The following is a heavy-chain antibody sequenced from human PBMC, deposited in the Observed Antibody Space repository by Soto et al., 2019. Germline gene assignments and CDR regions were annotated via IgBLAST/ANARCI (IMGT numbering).Heavy chain of an antibody. V-gene: IGHV5-51*01. D-gene: IGHD6-13*01. J-gene: IGHJ4*02. CDR3: TRRAGYIDY. CDR2: VYPGDSDT. CDR1: GYSLTSYW. Sequence: PGESLKSSCKASGYSLTSYWIGWVRQRPGKGLEWMGIVYPGDSDTRYNPSFRGQVTISVDRSTSTAYLQWSSLKASDTAMYYCTRRAGYIDYWGQGTLVTVSS.